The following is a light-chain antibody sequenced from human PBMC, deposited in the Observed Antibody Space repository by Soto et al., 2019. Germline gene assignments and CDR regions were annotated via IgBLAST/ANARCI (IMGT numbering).Light chain of an antibody. CDR1: RSVRTF. V-gene: IGKV3-11*01. CDR3: QQRGDWPPIT. J-gene: IGKJ5*01. CDR2: DAS. Sequence: EIVLTQSPATLSLSPGERATLSCRASRSVRTFLAWYQHKPGQPPRLLIYDASNRTTGIPARFSGSGSGTDFTLTISSLEPEDVAVYYCQQRGDWPPITFGQGTRLEIK.